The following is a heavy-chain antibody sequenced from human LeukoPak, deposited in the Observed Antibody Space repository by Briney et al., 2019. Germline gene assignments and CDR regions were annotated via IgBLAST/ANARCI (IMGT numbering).Heavy chain of an antibody. CDR3: ARDPPAVAANTYG. V-gene: IGHV3-66*01. CDR1: GVTVGNNY. Sequence: GGSLRLSCAASGVTVGNNYMNWIRQAPGKGLDWFSFIYGGGSTHYADSVKGRFTISRENSKNTLYLQMNSLRVDDTAVYYCARDPPAVAANTYGWGQGTLVTVSS. CDR2: IYGGGST. D-gene: IGHD6-6*01. J-gene: IGHJ4*02.